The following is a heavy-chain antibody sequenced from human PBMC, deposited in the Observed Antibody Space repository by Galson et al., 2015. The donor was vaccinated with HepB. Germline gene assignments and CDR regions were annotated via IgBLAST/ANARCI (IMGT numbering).Heavy chain of an antibody. V-gene: IGHV1-69*13. CDR1: GGSFSSYA. CDR3: ARDGVVRLGYCVGGHNCQKAFDI. CDR2: SLPLYGTA. D-gene: IGHD2-15*01. Sequence: SVKVSCKATGGSFSSYAISWVRQAPGQGLEWVGRSLPLYGTATYAQKFQGSITITADQATSTSYLELTSLTSEDTAIYYCARDGVVRLGYCVGGHNCQKAFDIWGHGTLVT. J-gene: IGHJ3*02.